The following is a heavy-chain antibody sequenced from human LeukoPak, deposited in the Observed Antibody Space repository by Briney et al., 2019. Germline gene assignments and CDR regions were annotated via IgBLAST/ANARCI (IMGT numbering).Heavy chain of an antibody. CDR1: GGAIRNYY. CDR2: IYFNGIT. D-gene: IGHD2-15*01. Sequence: SETLSLSCAVPGGAIRNYYWSWIRQPPGKGLEWIGYIYFNGITDYNPSLKSRVSMSQDTSKRQFSLRLTSVTAADTAVYYCASWHCSVGACYSYWGQGAQVVVSS. J-gene: IGHJ4*02. V-gene: IGHV4-59*08. CDR3: ASWHCSVGACYSY.